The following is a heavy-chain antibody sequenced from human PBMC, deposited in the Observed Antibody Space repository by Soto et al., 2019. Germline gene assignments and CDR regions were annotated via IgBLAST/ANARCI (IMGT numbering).Heavy chain of an antibody. CDR2: ISWNSGSI. Sequence: DVQLVESGGGLVQPGRSLRLSCAASGFTFDDYAMHWVRQAPGKGLEWVSGISWNSGSIGYANAVKGRFTISRDNAKNPRFPQMNSRTAEDTALYFCAKDTGLVLSFYCVYWCQGTLVSVSS. D-gene: IGHD6-19*01. CDR1: GFTFDDYA. CDR3: AKDTGLVLSFYCVY. J-gene: IGHJ4*02. V-gene: IGHV3-9*01.